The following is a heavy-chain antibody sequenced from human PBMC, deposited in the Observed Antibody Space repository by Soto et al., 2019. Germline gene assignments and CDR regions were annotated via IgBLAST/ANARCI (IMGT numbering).Heavy chain of an antibody. CDR2: IIPIFGTA. CDR1: GGTFSSYA. Sequence: GASVKVSCKASGGTFSSYAISWVRQAPGQGLEWMGGIIPIFGTANYAQKFQGRVTITADESTSTAYMELSSLRSEDTAVYYCAREYGSSYSPRYYGMDVWGQGTTVTVSS. D-gene: IGHD6-13*01. V-gene: IGHV1-69*13. J-gene: IGHJ6*02. CDR3: AREYGSSYSPRYYGMDV.